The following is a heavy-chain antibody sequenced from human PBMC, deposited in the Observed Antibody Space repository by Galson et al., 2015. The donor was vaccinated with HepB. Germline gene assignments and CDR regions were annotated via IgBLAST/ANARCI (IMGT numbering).Heavy chain of an antibody. CDR3: ARDRTLWGYGEFVGY. J-gene: IGHJ4*02. D-gene: IGHD3-10*01. CDR2: ICGDGANK. V-gene: IGHV3-30*04. CDR1: GFNFHTSA. Sequence: SLRLSCAASGFNFHTSAMHWVRQAPGKGLEGMSVICGDGANKNYAESVQGRFTVSRDNSNNVLYLDMDNLRLEDTALYYCARDRTLWGYGEFVGYCGQGTLVTVSS.